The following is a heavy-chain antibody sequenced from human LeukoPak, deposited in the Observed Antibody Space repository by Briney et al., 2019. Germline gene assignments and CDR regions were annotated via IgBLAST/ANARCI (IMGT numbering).Heavy chain of an antibody. CDR3: AKDIGYYGSGSNSMDY. Sequence: GGSLRLSCAASGFTFSSYGMHWVRQAPGKGLEWVAVIWYDGSNKYYADSVKGRFTISRDNSKNTLYLQMNSLRAEDTAVYYCAKDIGYYGSGSNSMDYWGQGTLVTVSS. CDR1: GFTFSSYG. CDR2: IWYDGSNK. D-gene: IGHD3-10*01. V-gene: IGHV3-30*02. J-gene: IGHJ4*02.